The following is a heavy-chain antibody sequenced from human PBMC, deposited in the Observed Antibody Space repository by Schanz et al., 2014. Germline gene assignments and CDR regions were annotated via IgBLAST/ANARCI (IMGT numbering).Heavy chain of an antibody. D-gene: IGHD2-2*01. Sequence: QVQLVESGGGVVQPGNSLRLSCAASGFIFSGYAMIWVRQAPGKGLEWVAVITYDGSNKYYADSVKGRFTISKNNSRHLLYMQMKSLATDDTAVACCARTDQQMQRPDYWGQGTLVIVSS. CDR3: ARTDQQMQRPDY. CDR1: GFIFSGYA. J-gene: IGHJ4*02. CDR2: ITYDGSNK. V-gene: IGHV3-30*04.